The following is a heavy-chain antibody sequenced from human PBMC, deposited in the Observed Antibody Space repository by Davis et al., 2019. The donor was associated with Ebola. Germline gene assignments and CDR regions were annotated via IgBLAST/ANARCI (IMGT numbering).Heavy chain of an antibody. J-gene: IGHJ4*02. CDR1: GGTFTNYA. V-gene: IGHV1-18*01. CDR3: ATDRGYSYGYDY. CDR2: INPHNGNT. D-gene: IGHD5-18*01. Sequence: ASVKVSCKTSGGTFTNYAVNWVRQAPGQGLEWMGWINPHNGNTNYAQNVQGRVTMTTDTSTSTAYMELRSLRSDDTAVYYCATDRGYSYGYDYWGQGTLVTVSS.